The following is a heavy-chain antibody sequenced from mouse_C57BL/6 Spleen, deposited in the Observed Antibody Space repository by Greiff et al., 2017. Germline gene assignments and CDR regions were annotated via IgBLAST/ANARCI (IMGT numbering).Heavy chain of an antibody. J-gene: IGHJ4*01. V-gene: IGHV1-69*01. CDR1: GYTFTSYW. Sequence: QVQLQQPGAELVMPGASVKLSCKASGYTFTSYWMHWVKQRPGQGLEWIGEIDPSDSYTNYNQKFKGKSTLTVDKSSSTAYMQRSSLTSEDSAVYYCARGRDAMDYWGQGTSGTVSS. CDR3: ARGRDAMDY. CDR2: IDPSDSYT.